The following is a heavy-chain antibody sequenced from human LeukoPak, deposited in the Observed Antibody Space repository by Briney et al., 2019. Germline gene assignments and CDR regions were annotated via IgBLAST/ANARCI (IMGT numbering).Heavy chain of an antibody. D-gene: IGHD6-19*01. CDR1: GASISSYY. CDR2: MYNSDSP. CDR3: ARESAVAGITALDY. V-gene: IGHV4-4*07. J-gene: IGHJ4*02. Sequence: SETLSRTCTVSGASISSYYWTWIRQPAGKGLEWIGRMYNSDSPNYNPSLKSRVTMSVDTSKNQVSLRLTSVTAADTAVYYCARESAVAGITALDYWGQGTLATVSS.